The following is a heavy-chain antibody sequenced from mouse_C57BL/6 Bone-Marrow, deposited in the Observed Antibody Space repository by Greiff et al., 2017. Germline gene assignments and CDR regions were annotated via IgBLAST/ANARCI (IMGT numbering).Heavy chain of an antibody. J-gene: IGHJ2*01. CDR1: GFTFSSYA. CDR3: ARGYYGSSWYFDY. V-gene: IGHV5-4*03. Sequence: EVKVVESGGGLVKPGGSLKLSCAASGFTFSSYAMSWVRQTPEKRLEWVATISDGGSYTYYPDNVKGRFTISRDNAKNNLYLQMSHLKSEDTAMYYCARGYYGSSWYFDYWCQGTTLTVSS. D-gene: IGHD1-1*01. CDR2: ISDGGSYT.